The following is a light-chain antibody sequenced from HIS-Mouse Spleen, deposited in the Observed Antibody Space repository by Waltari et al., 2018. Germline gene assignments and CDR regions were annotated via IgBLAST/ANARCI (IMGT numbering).Light chain of an antibody. J-gene: IGKJ5*01. V-gene: IGKV1-8*01. CDR2: AAS. CDR1: QGISSY. CDR3: MQALQTLIT. Sequence: AIRMTQSPSSFSASTGDRVTITCRASQGISSYLAWYQQKPGKAPKLLIYAASTLQSGVPDRFSGSGSGTDFTLKISRVEAEDVGVYYCMQALQTLITFGQGTRLEIK.